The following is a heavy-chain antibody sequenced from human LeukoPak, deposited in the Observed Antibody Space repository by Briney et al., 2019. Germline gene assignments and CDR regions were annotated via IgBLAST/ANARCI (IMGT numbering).Heavy chain of an antibody. CDR1: GFTFSSYG. J-gene: IGHJ6*02. CDR2: ISYDGSNK. V-gene: IGHV3-30*18. Sequence: GGSLRPSCAASGFTFSSYGMHWVRQAPGKGLEWVAVISYDGSNKYYADSVKGRFTISRDNSKNTLHLQMNSLRAEDTAVYYCAKDLRYDSSGYPTHYYYYYGMDVWGQGTTVTVSS. CDR3: AKDLRYDSSGYPTHYYYYYGMDV. D-gene: IGHD3-22*01.